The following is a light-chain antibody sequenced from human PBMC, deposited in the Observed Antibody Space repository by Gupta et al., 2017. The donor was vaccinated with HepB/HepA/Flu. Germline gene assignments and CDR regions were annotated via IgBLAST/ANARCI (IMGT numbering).Light chain of an antibody. CDR2: DVT. J-gene: IGLJ3*02. CDR3: SPYTRSSTRV. V-gene: IGLV2-14*03. Sequence: QSALTQPASVSGSLGKSIPISCAGTGSDIGAYNYVSWHQQLPGKVPKVIIYDVTIRPSGVPNRFSGSKSGYTASLTISGLQAEDEAEYYCSPYTRSSTRVFGGGTKLTVL. CDR1: GSDIGAYNY.